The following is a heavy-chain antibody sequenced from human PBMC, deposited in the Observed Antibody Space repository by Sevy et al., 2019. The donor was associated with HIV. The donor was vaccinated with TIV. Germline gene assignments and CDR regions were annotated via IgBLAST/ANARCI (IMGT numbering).Heavy chain of an antibody. Sequence: GGSLRLSCAASGFTLNNYAMNWVRQAPGKGLEWVSGISGSGVSTYYTDSVKGRFTISRDNSKNTLYLQMNSLRAEDTAVSYCAKDSYFDNTLFEYWGQGTLVTVSS. CDR3: AKDSYFDNTLFEY. D-gene: IGHD3-22*01. CDR2: ISGSGVST. V-gene: IGHV3-23*01. CDR1: GFTLNNYA. J-gene: IGHJ4*02.